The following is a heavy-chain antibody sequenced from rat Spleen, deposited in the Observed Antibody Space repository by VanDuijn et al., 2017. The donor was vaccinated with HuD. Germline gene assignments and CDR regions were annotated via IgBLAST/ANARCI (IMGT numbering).Heavy chain of an antibody. CDR3: ARHLGY. J-gene: IGHJ2*01. V-gene: IGHV5-20*01. CDR2: ISYDGGST. D-gene: IGHD4-6*01. CDR1: GFTFSDYY. Sequence: EVQLVESGGGLVQPGRSLKLSCAASGFTFSDYYMAWVRQAPTKGLEWVASISYDGGSTYYRYAVKGRFTISRDKAKRTLYLQMDSLRSADTATYYCARHLGYWGQGVTVTVSS.